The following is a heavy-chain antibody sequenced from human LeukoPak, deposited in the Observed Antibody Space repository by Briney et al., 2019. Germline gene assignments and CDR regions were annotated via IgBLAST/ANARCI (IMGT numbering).Heavy chain of an antibody. CDR2: INHSGST. CDR3: ARERRLWFGEPILDY. CDR1: GGSFSGYY. V-gene: IGHV4-34*01. Sequence: PSETLSLTCAVYGGSFSGYYWSWIRQPPGKGLEWIGEINHSGSTNYNPSLKSRVTISVDTSKNQFSLKLSSVTAADTAVYYCARERRLWFGEPILDYWGQGTLVTVSS. J-gene: IGHJ4*02. D-gene: IGHD3-10*01.